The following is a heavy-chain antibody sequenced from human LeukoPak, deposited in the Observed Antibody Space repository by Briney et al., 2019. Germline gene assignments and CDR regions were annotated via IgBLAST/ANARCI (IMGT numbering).Heavy chain of an antibody. CDR2: IYYSGST. CDR1: GGSFSGYY. CDR3: ARRDYFGSGSYSTDWYFDL. D-gene: IGHD3-10*01. V-gene: IGHV4-59*08. J-gene: IGHJ2*01. Sequence: PSETLSLTCAVYGGSFSGYYWSWIRQPPGKGLEWIGYIYYSGSTNYNPSLKSRVTISVDTSKNQFTLKLSSVTAADTAVYYCARRDYFGSGSYSTDWYFDLWGRGTLVTVSS.